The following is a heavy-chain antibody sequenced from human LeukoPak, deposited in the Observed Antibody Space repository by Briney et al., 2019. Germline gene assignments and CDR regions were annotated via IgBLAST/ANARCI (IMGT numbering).Heavy chain of an antibody. CDR2: INPNSGDT. CDR1: GYTFTGYY. V-gene: IGHV1-2*04. CDR3: ARARDDYYYYYGMDV. J-gene: IGHJ6*02. Sequence: GASVKVSCKASGYTFTGYYMHWVRQAPGQGLEWMGWINPNSGDTNYAQKFQGWVTMTRDTSISAAYMKLRRLRPDDTAVYYCARARDDYYYYYGMDVWGQGTTVTVSS.